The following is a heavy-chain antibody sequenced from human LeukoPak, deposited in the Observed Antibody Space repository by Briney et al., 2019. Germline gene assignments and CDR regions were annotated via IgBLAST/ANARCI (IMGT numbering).Heavy chain of an antibody. J-gene: IGHJ6*04. D-gene: IGHD3-3*01. CDR3: ARVGSGYDFWSGYYTEVDV. V-gene: IGHV4-34*01. CDR1: GGSFSGYY. Sequence: SETLSLTCAVYGGSFSGYYWSWIRQPPGKGLEWIGEINHSGSTNYNPSLKSRVTISVDTSNNQFSLKLSSVTAADTAVYYCARVGSGYDFWSGYYTEVDVWGKGTTVTVSS. CDR2: INHSGST.